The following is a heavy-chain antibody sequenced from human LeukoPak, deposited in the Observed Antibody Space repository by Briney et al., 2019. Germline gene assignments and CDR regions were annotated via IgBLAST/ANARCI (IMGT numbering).Heavy chain of an antibody. J-gene: IGHJ6*03. CDR2: IYYSGST. D-gene: IGHD2-2*02. Sequence: SETLSLTCTVSGGSISSSSYYWGWIRQPPGKGLEWIGSIYYSGSTYYNPSLKSRVTISVDTSKNQFSLKLSSVTAADTAVYYCARDRCSSTSCYNLPYYYYYMDVWGKGATVTVSS. CDR1: GGSISSSSYY. CDR3: ARDRCSSTSCYNLPYYYYYMDV. V-gene: IGHV4-39*07.